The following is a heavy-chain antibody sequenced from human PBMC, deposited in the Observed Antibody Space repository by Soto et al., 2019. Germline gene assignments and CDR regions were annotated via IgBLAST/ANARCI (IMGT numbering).Heavy chain of an antibody. CDR2: ITITGDTT. D-gene: IGHD2-21*02. CDR1: GFIFTTSD. Sequence: EVQLVESEGGLVQPGGSLRLSCEASGFIFTTSDMSWVRQAPGKGLEWISSITITGDTTHYADSVKGRFTISRDNSRNTVYLQMNRLRVADTAGYYCGKGGGGDHGYWGQGTLVAVSS. J-gene: IGHJ4*02. CDR3: GKGGGGDHGY. V-gene: IGHV3-23*04.